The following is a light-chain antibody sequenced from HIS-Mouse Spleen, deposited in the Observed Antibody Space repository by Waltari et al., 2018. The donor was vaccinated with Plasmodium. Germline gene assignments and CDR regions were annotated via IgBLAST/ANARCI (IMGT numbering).Light chain of an antibody. CDR3: QQYNSYSWT. Sequence: DIQMTQSPSTLPASVGARVTITCRASQRISSWLAWYQQKPGKAPKLLIYKASSLESGVPSRFSGSGSGTEFTLTISSLQPDDFATYYCQQYNSYSWTFGQGTKVEIK. J-gene: IGKJ1*01. CDR2: KAS. CDR1: QRISSW. V-gene: IGKV1-5*03.